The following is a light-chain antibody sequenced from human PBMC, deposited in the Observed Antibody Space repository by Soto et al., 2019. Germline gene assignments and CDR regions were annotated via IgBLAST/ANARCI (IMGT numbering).Light chain of an antibody. V-gene: IGLV1-40*01. Sequence: QSVLTQLPSVSGAPGQRVTISCTGSSSNIGAGYDVHWYQQLPGRAPKLLIYGNTNRPSGVPDRVSGSKSGTSASLAITGLQAEDEADYYCLSFDSSLSVVFGGGTKLTVL. CDR3: LSFDSSLSVV. CDR2: GNT. J-gene: IGLJ2*01. CDR1: SSNIGAGYD.